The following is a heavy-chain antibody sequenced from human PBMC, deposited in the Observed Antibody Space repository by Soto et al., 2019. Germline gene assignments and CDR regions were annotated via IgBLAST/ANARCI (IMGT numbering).Heavy chain of an antibody. CDR2: IMPIFGTP. Sequence: QVQLVQSGSEVKKPGSSVKVSCKASGGTFSSYAISWVRQVPGQGLEWMGGIMPIFGTPDYAQKFQGRVTITAGESTSIAYMELISMRSEDTGVYYCARDKDRPQLGGNYYYIMDVWGQGTTVTVSS. V-gene: IGHV1-69*12. CDR3: ARDKDRPQLGGNYYYIMDV. D-gene: IGHD3-10*01. J-gene: IGHJ6*02. CDR1: GGTFSSYA.